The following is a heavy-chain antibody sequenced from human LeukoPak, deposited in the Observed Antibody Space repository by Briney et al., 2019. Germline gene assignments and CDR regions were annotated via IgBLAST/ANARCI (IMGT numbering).Heavy chain of an antibody. D-gene: IGHD3-10*01. CDR1: GGSISSTDYY. CDR2: INYSGST. Sequence: SETLSPTCTVSGGSISSTDYYWSWIRQPPGKGLEWIAYINYSGSTYYNPSLNSRGTISLDTSKNQFSLTLRSVTAADTAVYYCAREVSAYLRGPGSFLDYWGQGTLVTVSS. J-gene: IGHJ4*02. V-gene: IGHV4-30-4*01. CDR3: AREVSAYLRGPGSFLDY.